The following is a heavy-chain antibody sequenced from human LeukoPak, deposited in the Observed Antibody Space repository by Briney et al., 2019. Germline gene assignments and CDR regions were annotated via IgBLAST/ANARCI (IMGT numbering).Heavy chain of an antibody. CDR3: ARGGGLDV. CDR2: INHNGNVN. V-gene: IGHV3-7*03. CDR1: GFTFSSYL. Sequence: GGALRLSCAAPGFTFSSYLVKWARQAPGEGLEWVASINHNGNVNYYVDSVKGRFTISRDNAKNSLYLQMSNLRAEDTAVYFCARGGGLDVWGQGATVTVSS. D-gene: IGHD3-16*01. J-gene: IGHJ6*02.